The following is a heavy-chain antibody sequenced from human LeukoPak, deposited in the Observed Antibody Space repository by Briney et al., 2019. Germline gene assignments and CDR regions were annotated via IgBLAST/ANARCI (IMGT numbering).Heavy chain of an antibody. CDR2: ISASGGST. V-gene: IGHV3-23*01. D-gene: IGHD3-10*01. CDR3: AKADRGAINDAFDI. J-gene: IGHJ3*02. CDR1: GFTFSSFA. Sequence: PGGSLILSCAASGFTFSSFAMSWVRQAPGKGLEWVSVISASGGSTYYADSVRGRFTISRDNSKNTLYLQMNSLRAEDAAVYYCAKADRGAINDAFDIWGQGTMVTVSS.